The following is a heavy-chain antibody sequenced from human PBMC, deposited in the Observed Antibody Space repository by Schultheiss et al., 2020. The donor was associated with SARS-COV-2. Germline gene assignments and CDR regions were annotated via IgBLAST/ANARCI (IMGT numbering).Heavy chain of an antibody. D-gene: IGHD6-13*01. CDR2: ISGSGGST. Sequence: GESLKISCAASGFTFSSYAMSWVRQAPGKGLEWVSAISGSGGSTYYADSVKGRFTISRDNSKNTLYLQMNSLRAEDTAVYYCARVVRYSSSWYDYWGQGTLVTVSS. J-gene: IGHJ4*02. CDR1: GFTFSSYA. CDR3: ARVVRYSSSWYDY. V-gene: IGHV3-23*01.